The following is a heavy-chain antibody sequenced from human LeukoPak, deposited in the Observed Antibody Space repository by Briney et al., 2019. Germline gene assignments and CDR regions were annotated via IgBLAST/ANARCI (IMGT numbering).Heavy chain of an antibody. V-gene: IGHV4-59*01. J-gene: IGHJ5*02. CDR2: IYYSGST. Sequence: SETLSLTCAVYGGSFSGYYWSWIRQPPGKGLEWIGYIYYSGSTNYNPSLKSRVTISVDTSKNQFSLKLSSVTAADTAVYYCAREIPRYYDSSGRFDPWGQGTLVTVSS. CDR1: GGSFSGYY. D-gene: IGHD3-22*01. CDR3: AREIPRYYDSSGRFDP.